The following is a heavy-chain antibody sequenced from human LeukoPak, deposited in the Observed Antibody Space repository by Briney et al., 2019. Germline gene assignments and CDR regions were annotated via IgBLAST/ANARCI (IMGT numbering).Heavy chain of an antibody. CDR2: IYHSGST. J-gene: IGHJ1*01. CDR1: GYSISSGYY. CDR3: ARDVQH. Sequence: SETLSLTCTVSGYSISSGYYWGWIRQPPGKGLEWIGSIYHSGSTYYNPSLKSRVTISVDTSKNQFSLKLSSVTAADTAVYYCARDVQHWGQGTLVTVSS. V-gene: IGHV4-38-2*02.